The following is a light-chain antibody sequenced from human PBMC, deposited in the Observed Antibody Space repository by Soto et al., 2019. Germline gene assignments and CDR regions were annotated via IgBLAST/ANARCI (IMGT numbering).Light chain of an antibody. CDR1: QSVSSY. J-gene: IGKJ1*01. V-gene: IGKV3-15*01. Sequence: EIVMTQSPATLSVSPGERVTLSCRASQSVSSYLAWYQQKPGQAPRLLIYDASSRATGIPVRFSGSGSGTEFTLTISSLQSEDFGVYYCQQNKDWLGTFGQGTKVEIK. CDR2: DAS. CDR3: QQNKDWLGT.